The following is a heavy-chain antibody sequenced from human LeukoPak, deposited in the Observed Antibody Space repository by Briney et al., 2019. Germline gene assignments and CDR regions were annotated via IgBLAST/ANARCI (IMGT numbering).Heavy chain of an antibody. V-gene: IGHV3-30*02. J-gene: IGHJ4*02. CDR2: IRYDGSNK. Sequence: GGSLRLSCAASGFTFSSYGMHWVRQAPGKGLEWVAFIRYDGSNKYYADSVKGRFTISRDNSRNTLYLQMNSLRAEDTAVYYCAKDRGIWFGESLLPDYWGQGTLVTVSS. D-gene: IGHD3-10*01. CDR3: AKDRGIWFGESLLPDY. CDR1: GFTFSSYG.